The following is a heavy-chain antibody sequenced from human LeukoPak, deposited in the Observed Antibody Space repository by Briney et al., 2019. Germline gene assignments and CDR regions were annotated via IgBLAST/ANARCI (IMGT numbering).Heavy chain of an antibody. V-gene: IGHV4-4*07. Sequence: SETLSLTCTVSGGSISSYYWSWIRQPAGKGLEWIGRVYTSGSTTYNPSLKSRVTMSVDTSKNQFSLKLSSVTAADTAVYYCARDGARSGGSYYFDYWGQGTLVTVSS. CDR1: GGSISSYY. J-gene: IGHJ4*02. D-gene: IGHD2-15*01. CDR3: ARDGARSGGSYYFDY. CDR2: VYTSGST.